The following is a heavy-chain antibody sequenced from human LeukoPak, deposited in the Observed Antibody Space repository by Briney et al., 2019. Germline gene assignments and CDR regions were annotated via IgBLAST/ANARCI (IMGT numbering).Heavy chain of an antibody. CDR1: GGSFSGYY. Sequence: SETLSLTCAVYGGSFSGYYWSGIRQPPGKGLEWIGEINHSGSTNYNPSLKSRVTISVDTSKNQFSLKLSSVTAADTAVYYCARGRGAAAAQSLDYWGQGTLVTVSS. J-gene: IGHJ4*02. CDR3: ARGRGAAAAQSLDY. D-gene: IGHD6-13*01. V-gene: IGHV4-34*01. CDR2: INHSGST.